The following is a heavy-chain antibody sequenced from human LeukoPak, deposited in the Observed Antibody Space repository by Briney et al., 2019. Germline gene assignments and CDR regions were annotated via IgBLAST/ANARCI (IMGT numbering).Heavy chain of an antibody. D-gene: IGHD6-19*01. J-gene: IGHJ1*01. V-gene: IGHV4-59*08. Sequence: PSETLSLTCTVSGGSISSYYWSWIRQPPGKGLEWIGYIYYSGSTNYNPSLKSRVTISVDTSKNQFSLKLSSVTAADTAVYYCARHGYSGGWGNEYFQHWGQGTLVTVSS. CDR3: ARHGYSGGWGNEYFQH. CDR2: IYYSGST. CDR1: GGSISSYY.